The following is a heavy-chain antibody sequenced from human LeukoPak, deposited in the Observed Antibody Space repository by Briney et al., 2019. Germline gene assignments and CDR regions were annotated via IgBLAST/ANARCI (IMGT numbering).Heavy chain of an antibody. J-gene: IGHJ4*02. CDR3: ASADDHWNDGFQY. CDR2: ILPVFGTP. CDR1: GGTFSDFA. Sequence: SVKVSCKASGGTFSDFALSWLRQVPGQGLEWMGGILPVFGTPTCAQTFEGRVTITTDESTTTGYIEISSLTSEDTALYYCASADDHWNDGFQYWGQGTLVTVSS. D-gene: IGHD1-1*01. V-gene: IGHV1-69*05.